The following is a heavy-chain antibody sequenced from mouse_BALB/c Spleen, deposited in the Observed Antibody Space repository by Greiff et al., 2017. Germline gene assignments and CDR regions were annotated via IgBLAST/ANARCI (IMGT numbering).Heavy chain of an antibody. CDR1: GYSITSDYA. CDR3: ARYYGSSYGAMDY. CDR2: ISYSGST. D-gene: IGHD1-1*01. J-gene: IGHJ4*01. Sequence: DVKLQESGPGLVKPSQSLSLTCTVTGYSITSDYAWNWIRQFPGNKLEWMGYISYSGSTSYNPSLKSRISITRDTSKNQFFLQLNSVTTEDTATYYCARYYGSSYGAMDYWGQGTSVTVSS. V-gene: IGHV3-2*02.